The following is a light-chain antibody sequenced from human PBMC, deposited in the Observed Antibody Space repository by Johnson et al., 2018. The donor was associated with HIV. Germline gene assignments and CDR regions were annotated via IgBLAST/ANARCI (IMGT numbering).Light chain of an antibody. CDR2: DNN. J-gene: IGLJ1*01. CDR1: TSNIGKND. CDR3: GTWDTSLGAQYV. V-gene: IGLV1-51*01. Sequence: QPVLTQPPSVSAAPGQLVTISCSGSTSNIGKNDVSWYQQFPGTAPKVLIYDNNKRPSGIPDRFSGSKSGTSATLGITGLQTRDEADYYCGTWDTSLGAQYVFGSGTKVTVL.